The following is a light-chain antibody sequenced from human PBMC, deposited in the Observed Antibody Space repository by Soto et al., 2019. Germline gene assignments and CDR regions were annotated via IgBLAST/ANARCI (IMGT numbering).Light chain of an antibody. CDR2: DVT. J-gene: IGLJ1*01. Sequence: QSALTQPASVSGSPGQSITISCTGTSSDVGGYSFVSWYQHHPVKAPKLMIYDVTNRPSGVSNRFSGSKSGNTASLTISGLQAEDEADYYCSSYTSGNTLVFGTGTKVTVL. CDR3: SSYTSGNTLV. CDR1: SSDVGGYSF. V-gene: IGLV2-14*03.